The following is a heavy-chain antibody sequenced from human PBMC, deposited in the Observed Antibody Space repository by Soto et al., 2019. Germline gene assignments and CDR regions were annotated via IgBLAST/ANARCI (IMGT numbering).Heavy chain of an antibody. V-gene: IGHV5-51*04. D-gene: IGHD3-22*01. Sequence: IWCKCAGESCVIYWSGVVRHKPGKGMEWMGSIYPGDSYTRYSPSFQGQVTLSADKPICTAYLQWSSLKASDTAMYYCASSTLSYDSSGYYDYWGQGTLVTGS. CDR2: IYPGDSYT. J-gene: IGHJ4*02. CDR3: ASSTLSYDSSGYYDY. CDR1: GESCVIYW.